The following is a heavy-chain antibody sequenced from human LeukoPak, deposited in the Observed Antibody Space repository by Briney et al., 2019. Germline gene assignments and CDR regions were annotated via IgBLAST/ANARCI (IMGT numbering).Heavy chain of an antibody. CDR3: AIHFWSGYYDAFDI. Sequence: SEKVSCKASGGTFSSYAISWVRHAPGEGLEWMGVIIRMFRPANYAQKLQGRVRSTADESASTAYMVLSSLRSEDTAVYYCAIHFWSGYYDAFDIWGQGTMVTVSS. V-gene: IGHV1-69*13. D-gene: IGHD3-3*02. CDR1: GGTFSSYA. J-gene: IGHJ3*02. CDR2: IIRMFRPA.